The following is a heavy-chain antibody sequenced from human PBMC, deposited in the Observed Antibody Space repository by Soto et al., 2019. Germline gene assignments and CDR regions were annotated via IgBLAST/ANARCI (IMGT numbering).Heavy chain of an antibody. CDR3: ASVYYGDWHRFDP. CDR2: IYHSGST. CDR1: GGSISSGGHS. D-gene: IGHD4-17*01. Sequence: SETLSLTCAVSGGSISSGGHSWSWIRQPPGKGLEWIGYIYHSGSTYYNPSLKSRVTITVDRSKNQFSLKLSSVTAAATAVYYCASVYYGDWHRFDPWGQGTLVTVSS. J-gene: IGHJ5*02. V-gene: IGHV4-30-2*01.